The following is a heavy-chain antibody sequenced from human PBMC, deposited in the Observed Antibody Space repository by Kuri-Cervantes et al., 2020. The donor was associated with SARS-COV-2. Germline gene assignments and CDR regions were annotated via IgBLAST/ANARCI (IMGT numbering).Heavy chain of an antibody. D-gene: IGHD4-17*01. CDR3: ARGQTPLKYGEADYYYYYMDV. CDR1: GGSISSYY. V-gene: IGHV4-59*08. J-gene: IGHJ6*03. CDR2: IYYSGST. Sequence: ESLKISCTVSGGSISSYYWSWIRQPPGKGLEWIGYIYYSGSTNYNPSLKSRVTISVDTSKNQFSLKLSSVTAADTAVYYCARGQTPLKYGEADYYYYYMDVWGKGTTVTVSS.